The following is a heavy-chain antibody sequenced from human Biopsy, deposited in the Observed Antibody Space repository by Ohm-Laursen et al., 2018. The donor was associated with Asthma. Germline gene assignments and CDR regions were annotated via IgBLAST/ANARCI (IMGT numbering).Heavy chain of an antibody. CDR1: GYNFISFA. Sequence: SVKVSCKPSGYNFISFAIHWVRQAPGQRLEWMGWVNTGNGDTKYSQKFKGRVTITRDTSASTAYMELRSLRSEDTATYYCARTYYDFLTGQVKDVFGVWGQGTMVTVSS. D-gene: IGHD3-9*01. CDR3: ARTYYDFLTGQVKDVFGV. J-gene: IGHJ3*01. CDR2: VNTGNGDT. V-gene: IGHV1-3*04.